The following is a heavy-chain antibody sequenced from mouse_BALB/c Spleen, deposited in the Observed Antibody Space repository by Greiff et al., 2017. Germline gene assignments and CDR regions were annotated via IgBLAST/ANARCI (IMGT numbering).Heavy chain of an antibody. CDR3: ARVALSWFAY. CDR1: GYTFTSYW. J-gene: IGHJ3*01. V-gene: IGHV1-7*01. Sequence: QVHVKQSGAELAKPGASVKMSCKASGYTFTSYWMHWVKQRPGQGLEWIGYINPSTGYTEYNQKFKDKATLTADKSSSTAYMQLSSLTSEYSAVYYCARVALSWFAYWGQGTLVTVSA. CDR2: INPSTGYT.